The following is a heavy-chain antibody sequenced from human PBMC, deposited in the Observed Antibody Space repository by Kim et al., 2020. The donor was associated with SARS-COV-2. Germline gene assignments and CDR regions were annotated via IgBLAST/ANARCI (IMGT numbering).Heavy chain of an antibody. V-gene: IGHV4-31*02. Sequence: LKSGVTISVDTSKNQFSLKLSSVTAADTAVYYCASIPYYYGSGSYYDLDYWGQGTLVTVSS. CDR3: ASIPYYYGSGSYYDLDY. J-gene: IGHJ4*02. D-gene: IGHD3-10*01.